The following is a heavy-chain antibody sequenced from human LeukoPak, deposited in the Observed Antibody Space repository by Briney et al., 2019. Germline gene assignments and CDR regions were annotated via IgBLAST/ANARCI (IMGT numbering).Heavy chain of an antibody. J-gene: IGHJ4*02. CDR3: ARAREIGHCSGYSCYSAYFDF. V-gene: IGHV4-39*07. CDR2: IYYSGST. Sequence: PSETLSLTCRVSGASINSGSNYWGWIRQPPGKTLEWIGGIYYSGSTYYNPSLKSRVTISVDTSKNQFSLKLSSVTAADTAVYYCARAREIGHCSGYSCYSAYFDFWGQGTLVTVSS. CDR1: GASINSGSNY. D-gene: IGHD2-15*01.